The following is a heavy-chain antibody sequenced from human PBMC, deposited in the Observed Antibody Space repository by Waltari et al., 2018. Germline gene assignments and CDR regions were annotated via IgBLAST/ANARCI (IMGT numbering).Heavy chain of an antibody. CDR2: IWYDGSNK. CDR1: GFTFSSYG. V-gene: IGHV3-30*18. Sequence: QVQLVESGGGVVQPGRSLRLSCAASGFTFSSYGMHWFRQAPGKGLEWGAVIWYDGSNKYYADSVKGRFTISRDNSKNTLYLQMNSLRAEDTAMYYCAKAQTGNYYDSSGYFDYWGQGTLVTVSS. J-gene: IGHJ4*02. CDR3: AKAQTGNYYDSSGYFDY. D-gene: IGHD3-22*01.